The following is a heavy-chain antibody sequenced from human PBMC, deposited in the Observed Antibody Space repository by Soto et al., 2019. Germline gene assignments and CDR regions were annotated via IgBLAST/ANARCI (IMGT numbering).Heavy chain of an antibody. CDR3: AITIRQHNWFDP. CDR1: GGTFISYA. J-gene: IGHJ5*02. CDR2: IIPIFGTA. V-gene: IGHV1-69*01. D-gene: IGHD1-1*01. Sequence: QVQLVQSGAEVKKPGSSVKVSCKASGGTFISYAISWVRQAPRQGLEWMGGIIPIFGTANYAQKFQGRGTITADESTSTAYMELSSLRSEDTAVYYCAITIRQHNWFDPWGQGTLVTVSS.